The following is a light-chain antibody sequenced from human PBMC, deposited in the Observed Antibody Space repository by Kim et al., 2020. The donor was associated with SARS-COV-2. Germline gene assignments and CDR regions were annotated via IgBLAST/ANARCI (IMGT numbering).Light chain of an antibody. CDR3: QQYNNWPLT. Sequence: VSPGERATPSCRASQSVSRHLAWYQQTPGQVPRLLIYDASTRATGIAARFSGSGSATEFTLTISSLQSEDFAVYYCQQYNNWPLTFGGGTKVDIK. V-gene: IGKV3-15*01. J-gene: IGKJ4*01. CDR2: DAS. CDR1: QSVSRH.